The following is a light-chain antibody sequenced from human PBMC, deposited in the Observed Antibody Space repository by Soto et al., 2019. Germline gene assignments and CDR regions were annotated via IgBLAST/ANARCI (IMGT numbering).Light chain of an antibody. Sequence: EIVMTQSPATLSVSPGERATLSCRASQSVSSYLAWYQQKPGQAPRLLIYGTSTRATGIPARFSGSGSGTEFTLTISTLQSEDFAVYYCQQYNNWPRTFSQGTKVEIK. V-gene: IGKV3-15*01. CDR2: GTS. J-gene: IGKJ1*01. CDR3: QQYNNWPRT. CDR1: QSVSSY.